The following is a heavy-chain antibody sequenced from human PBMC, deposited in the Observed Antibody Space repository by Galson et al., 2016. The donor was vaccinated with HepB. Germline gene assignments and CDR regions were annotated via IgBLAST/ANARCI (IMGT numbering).Heavy chain of an antibody. CDR1: GFTFSSYS. CDR2: ISSGSSYI. V-gene: IGHV3-21*01. D-gene: IGHD3-22*01. J-gene: IGHJ4*02. Sequence: SLRLSCAASGFTFSSYSMNWVRQAPGKGLEWVSSISSGSSYILYADSAKGRFTISRDNAKNSMYLQMNSLRAEDTAVYYCARDASSTGYFGGTTDDYWGQGTLVTVSS. CDR3: ARDASSTGYFGGTTDDY.